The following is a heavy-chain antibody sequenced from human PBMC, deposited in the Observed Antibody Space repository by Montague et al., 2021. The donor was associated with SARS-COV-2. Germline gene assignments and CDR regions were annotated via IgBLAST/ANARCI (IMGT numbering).Heavy chain of an antibody. Sequence: SLRLSCAASGFTFSSYAMHRVRQAPGKGLEWVAVISYNGSNKYYXDSXKGRFTISRDNSKNTLYLQMNSLRAEDTAVYYCARERWIQLSFYYYYGMHVWGQGTTVTVSS. CDR3: ARERWIQLSFYYYYGMHV. J-gene: IGHJ6*02. V-gene: IGHV3-30-3*01. CDR2: ISYNGSNK. CDR1: GFTFSSYA. D-gene: IGHD5-18*01.